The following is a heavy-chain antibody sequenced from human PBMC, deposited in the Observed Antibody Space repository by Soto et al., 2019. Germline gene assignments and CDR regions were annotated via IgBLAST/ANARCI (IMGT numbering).Heavy chain of an antibody. Sequence: GGSLRLSCAASGFTFSGSAMHWVRQASGKGLEWVGRIRSKANSYATAYAASVKGRFTISRDDSKNTAYLQMNSLKTEDTAVYYCTRSRDDCSSTSCPRYSSLYGMDVWGQGTTVTVSS. D-gene: IGHD2-2*01. CDR2: IRSKANSYAT. J-gene: IGHJ6*02. V-gene: IGHV3-73*01. CDR1: GFTFSGSA. CDR3: TRSRDDCSSTSCPRYSSLYGMDV.